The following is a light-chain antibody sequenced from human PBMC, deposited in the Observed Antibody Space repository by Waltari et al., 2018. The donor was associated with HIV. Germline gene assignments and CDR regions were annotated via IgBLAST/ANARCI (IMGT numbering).Light chain of an antibody. CDR2: RNN. CDR1: SYHIGGNY. CDR3: AAWDGSLSVVV. Sequence: QSVLTQPHSASGTPGQRVPISCYGSSYHIGGNYVYCYQQLTGTAPKLLIYRNNQRPSGVPYRFSGSKSGTSASLAISGLRSEDEADYYCAAWDGSLSVVVFGGGTKLTVL. J-gene: IGLJ2*01. V-gene: IGLV1-47*01.